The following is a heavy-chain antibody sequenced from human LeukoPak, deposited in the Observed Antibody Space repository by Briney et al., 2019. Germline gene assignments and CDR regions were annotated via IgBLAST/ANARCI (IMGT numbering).Heavy chain of an antibody. CDR3: ITGDYDFWSGFYSPNHYFDY. D-gene: IGHD3-3*01. J-gene: IGHJ4*02. CDR1: GFTFTSAW. V-gene: IGHV3-15*01. Sequence: TGGSLRLSCAASGFTFTSAWMSWVRQAPGKGLEWVGRIKGKTAAGAPNYVASVKGRFTISRDDSKNTLFLQMNSLKTEDTAVYYCITGDYDFWSGFYSPNHYFDYWGQGTLVTVSS. CDR2: IKGKTAAGAP.